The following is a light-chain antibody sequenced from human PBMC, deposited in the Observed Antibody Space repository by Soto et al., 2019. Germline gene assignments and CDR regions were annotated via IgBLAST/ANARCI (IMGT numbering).Light chain of an antibody. J-gene: IGKJ5*01. CDR3: QQYNNWPIT. Sequence: VMTQSPATRSVSPGDRATLSCRASQIVGSRLAWYQQKPGQPPRLLIYGASTRATGIPAGFSGSGSGTEFTLTISSLQSEDFAVYYCQQYNNWPITFGQGTRLEIK. CDR1: QIVGSR. CDR2: GAS. V-gene: IGKV3-15*01.